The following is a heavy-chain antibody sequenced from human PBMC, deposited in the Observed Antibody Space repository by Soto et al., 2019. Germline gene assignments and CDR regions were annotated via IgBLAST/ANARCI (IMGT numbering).Heavy chain of an antibody. CDR2: ISYDGSNK. J-gene: IGHJ6*02. CDR1: GLTYSSYA. V-gene: IGHV3-30-3*01. CDR3: ARAFYYYDSSGYYYVDYYGMDV. Sequence: GGSLRLSCAASGLTYSSYAMHWVRQAPGKGLEWVAVISYDGSNKYYADSVKGRFTISRDNSKNTLYLQMNSLRAEDTAVYYCARAFYYYDSSGYYYVDYYGMDVWGQGTTVTVS. D-gene: IGHD3-22*01.